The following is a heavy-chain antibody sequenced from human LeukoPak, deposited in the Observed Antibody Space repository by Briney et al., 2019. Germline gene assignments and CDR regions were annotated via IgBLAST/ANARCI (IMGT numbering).Heavy chain of an antibody. D-gene: IGHD1-14*01. CDR3: ARGPDHYYYYYMDV. Sequence: PSETLSLTCAVYGGSFSGYYWSWTRQPPGKGLEWIGEINHSGSTNYNPSLKSRVTISVDTSKNQFSLKLSSVTAADTAVYYCARGPDHYYYYYMDVWGKGTTVTVSS. J-gene: IGHJ6*03. CDR2: INHSGST. V-gene: IGHV4-34*01. CDR1: GGSFSGYY.